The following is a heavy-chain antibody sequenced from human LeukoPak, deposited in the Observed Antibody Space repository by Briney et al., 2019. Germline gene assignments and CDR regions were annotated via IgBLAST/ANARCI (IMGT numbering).Heavy chain of an antibody. J-gene: IGHJ4*02. CDR1: GYTFTGYY. CDR3: ARDRVGSGWPRPFYFEF. D-gene: IGHD6-19*01. Sequence: ASAKVSCKPFGYTFTGYYLHWVRQAPGQAPEWMGWINPNTGATLYAQNFQGRVTLSRDTSINTAYMDLSSLRSDDTAVYYCARDRVGSGWPRPFYFEFWGQGTLVTVSS. CDR2: INPNTGAT. V-gene: IGHV1-2*02.